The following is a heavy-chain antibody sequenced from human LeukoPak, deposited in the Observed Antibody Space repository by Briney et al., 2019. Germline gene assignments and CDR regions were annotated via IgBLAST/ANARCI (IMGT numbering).Heavy chain of an antibody. D-gene: IGHD4-17*01. CDR2: IHYRGTT. J-gene: IGHJ4*02. CDR1: GASINSYY. Sequence: SETLSLTCNVSGASINSYYWNWIRQSPGKGLEWLGNIHYRGTTNYNPSLKSRVTLSLDTSKSQFALKMTSVTAADTAVYYCARDEHGDFQGFDYWGQGTRVTASS. V-gene: IGHV4-59*13. CDR3: ARDEHGDFQGFDY.